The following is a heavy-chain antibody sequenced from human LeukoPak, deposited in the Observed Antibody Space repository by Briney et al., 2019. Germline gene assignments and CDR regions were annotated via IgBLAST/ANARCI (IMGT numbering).Heavy chain of an antibody. D-gene: IGHD4-17*01. CDR1: GGSISSGNYY. V-gene: IGHV4-61*02. Sequence: PSETLSLTCTVSGGSISSGNYYWSWIRQPAGKGLEWIGRVYTSGSTNYNPSLKSRVTMSLDTSKNQFSLRLTSVTAADTAIYYCARQNGDYLWYLDYWGQGTLVTVSS. CDR3: ARQNGDYLWYLDY. CDR2: VYTSGST. J-gene: IGHJ4*02.